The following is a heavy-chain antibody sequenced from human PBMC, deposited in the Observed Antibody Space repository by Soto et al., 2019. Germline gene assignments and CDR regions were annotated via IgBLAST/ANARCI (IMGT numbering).Heavy chain of an antibody. J-gene: IGHJ5*02. V-gene: IGHV4-59*01. D-gene: IGHD2-15*01. CDR1: DDSISRYY. Sequence: PSATLSLTCTVSDDSISRYYWGWIRQPPGKGLEWIGYIYYSGNTNYNPSLKSRFTISVDTSKNQFSLKLSSVTAADTAVYYCARVGCSGGSCYPGKLSWFDPWGQGTLVTVSS. CDR2: IYYSGNT. CDR3: ARVGCSGGSCYPGKLSWFDP.